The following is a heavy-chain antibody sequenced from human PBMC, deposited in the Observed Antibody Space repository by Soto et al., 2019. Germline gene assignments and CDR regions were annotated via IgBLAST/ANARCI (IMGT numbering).Heavy chain of an antibody. J-gene: IGHJ6*02. V-gene: IGHV3-9*01. CDR3: AKDMENGYNPYYYYGMDV. D-gene: IGHD3-10*01. Sequence: GGSLRLSCAASGFNFNDYGMHWVRQAPGKGLEWVSSISWNSVSIGYADSVKGRFTISRDNAKNSLYLQMNSLRAEDTALYYCAKDMENGYNPYYYYGMDVWGQGTTVTVSS. CDR1: GFNFNDYG. CDR2: ISWNSVSI.